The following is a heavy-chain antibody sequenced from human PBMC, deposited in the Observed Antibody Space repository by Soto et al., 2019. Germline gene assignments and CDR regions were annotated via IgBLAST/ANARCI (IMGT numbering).Heavy chain of an antibody. J-gene: IGHJ4*02. CDR1: GGSISSYY. CDR3: ARVVLGVAGAGYFDY. CDR2: IYYSGST. D-gene: IGHD6-19*01. V-gene: IGHV4-59*01. Sequence: SETLSLTCTVSGGSISSYYWSWIRQPPGKGLEWIGYIYYSGSTNYNPSLKSRVTISVDTSKNQFSLKLSSVTAADTAVYYCARVVLGVAGAGYFDYWGQGTLVTVSS.